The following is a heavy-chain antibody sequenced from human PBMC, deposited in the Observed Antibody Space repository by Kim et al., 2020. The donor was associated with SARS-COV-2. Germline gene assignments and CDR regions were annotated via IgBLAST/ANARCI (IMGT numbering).Heavy chain of an antibody. Sequence: GESLKISCKGSGYSFTSYWIGWVRQMPGKGLEWMGIIYPGDSDTRYSPSFQGQVTISADKSISTAYLQWSSLKASDTAMYYCARLPDIVLMGVDWYFDLWGRGTLVTVSS. J-gene: IGHJ2*01. V-gene: IGHV5-51*01. CDR3: ARLPDIVLMGVDWYFDL. CDR1: GYSFTSYW. CDR2: IYPGDSDT. D-gene: IGHD2-8*01.